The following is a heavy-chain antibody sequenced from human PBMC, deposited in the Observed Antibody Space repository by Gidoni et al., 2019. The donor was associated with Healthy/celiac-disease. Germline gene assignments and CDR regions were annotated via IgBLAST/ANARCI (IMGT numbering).Heavy chain of an antibody. CDR2: ISAYNGNT. D-gene: IGHD6-19*01. Sequence: QVQLVQSGAEVQKPGASVKVSCKASGYTFTSYGISWVRQAPGQGLEWMGWISAYNGNTNYAQKLQGRVTMTTDTSTSTAYMELRSLRSDDTAVYYCARDSSSGWYPYYYYGMDVWGQGTTVTVSS. CDR1: GYTFTSYG. V-gene: IGHV1-18*01. J-gene: IGHJ6*02. CDR3: ARDSSSGWYPYYYYGMDV.